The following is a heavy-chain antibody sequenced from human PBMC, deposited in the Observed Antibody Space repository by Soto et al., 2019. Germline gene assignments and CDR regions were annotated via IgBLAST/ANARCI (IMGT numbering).Heavy chain of an antibody. CDR1: GYSFTNYG. Sequence: ASVKVSCKASGYSFTNYGISWVRQAPGQGLEWMGIINPSGGSTSYAQKFQGRVTMTRDTSTSTVYMELSSLRPEDTAVYYCASMSVAAAVGRPDYWGQGTLVTVSS. D-gene: IGHD6-13*01. J-gene: IGHJ4*02. CDR2: INPSGGST. CDR3: ASMSVAAAVGRPDY. V-gene: IGHV1-46*01.